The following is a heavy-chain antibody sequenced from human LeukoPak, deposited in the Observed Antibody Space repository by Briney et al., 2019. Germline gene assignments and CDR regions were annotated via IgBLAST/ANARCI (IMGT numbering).Heavy chain of an antibody. CDR1: GFTFSSYW. V-gene: IGHV3-7*03. Sequence: GGSLRLSCAASGFTFSSYWMSWVRQAPGKGLEWVANIKQHGSEKYYVDSVKGRFTISRDNAKNSLYLQMNSLRAEDTAVYYCARDLGYYYGSGSYVYWGQGTLVTVSS. CDR3: ARDLGYYYGSGSYVY. J-gene: IGHJ4*02. CDR2: IKQHGSEK. D-gene: IGHD3-10*01.